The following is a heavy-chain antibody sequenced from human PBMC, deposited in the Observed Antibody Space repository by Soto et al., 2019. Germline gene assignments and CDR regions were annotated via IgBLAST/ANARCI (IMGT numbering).Heavy chain of an antibody. V-gene: IGHV4-34*01. CDR1: GGSFSGYY. J-gene: IGHJ4*02. CDR2: INHSGST. D-gene: IGHD3-16*01. CDR3: ARRWGDYFDY. Sequence: PSETLSLTCAVYGGSFSGYYWTWIRQPPGTGLEWIGEINHSGSTNYNPSLKSRVTISVDTSKNQFSLKLTSVTAADTAVYYCARRWGDYFDYWGQGTLVTVSS.